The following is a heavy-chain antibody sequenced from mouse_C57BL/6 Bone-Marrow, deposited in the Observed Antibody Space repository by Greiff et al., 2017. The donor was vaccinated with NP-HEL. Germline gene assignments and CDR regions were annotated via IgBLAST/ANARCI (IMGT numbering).Heavy chain of an antibody. D-gene: IGHD4-1*01. V-gene: IGHV1-82*01. CDR2: IYPGDGDT. J-gene: IGHJ3*01. CDR3: ARASGTPFAY. Sequence: QVQLKQSGPELVKPGASVKISCKASGYAFSSSWMNWVKQRPGKGLEWIGRIYPGDGDTNYNGKFKGKATLTADKSSSTAYMQLSSLTSEDSAVYFCARASGTPFAYWGQGTLVTVSA. CDR1: GYAFSSSW.